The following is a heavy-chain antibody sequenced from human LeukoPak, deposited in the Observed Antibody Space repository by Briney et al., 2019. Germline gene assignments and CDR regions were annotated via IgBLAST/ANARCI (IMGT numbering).Heavy chain of an antibody. CDR1: GIMFSGCW. CDR3: ASDGGPFDH. Sequence: PGGSLRLSCTASGIMFSGCWMSWVRQAPGKGLEWEANIKQHGTEKYYVDSVKGRFTISRDDAKKSVYLQMNSLRAEDTAVYYCASDGGPFDHWGQGILVTVAS. D-gene: IGHD3-16*01. V-gene: IGHV3-7*01. J-gene: IGHJ4*02. CDR2: IKQHGTEK.